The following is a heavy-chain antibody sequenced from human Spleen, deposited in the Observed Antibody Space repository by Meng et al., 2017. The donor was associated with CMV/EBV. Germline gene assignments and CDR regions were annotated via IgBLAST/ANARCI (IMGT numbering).Heavy chain of an antibody. CDR3: ARGPGSVDP. Sequence: TCAISGDSVSSKSAAWNWIRQSPSRGLEWLGRTYQRSKWYSDYAVSVKSRITIKADTSKNQFSLQLNSVTPEDTAVYYCARGPGSVDPWGQGTLVTVSS. CDR2: TYQRSKWYS. J-gene: IGHJ5*02. V-gene: IGHV6-1*01. CDR1: GDSVSSKSAA.